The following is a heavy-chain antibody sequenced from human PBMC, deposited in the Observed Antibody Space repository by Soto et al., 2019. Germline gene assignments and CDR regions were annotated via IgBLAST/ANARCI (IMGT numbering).Heavy chain of an antibody. J-gene: IGHJ5*02. D-gene: IGHD6-19*01. CDR3: ARDGSSIAVTTHQTFDP. CDR2: IWSDGSNK. Sequence: QVQLVESGGGVVQPGRSLRLSCVASRFTFSNYDMHWVRQAPGKGLEWVAVIWSDGSNKYYADSVKGRFTISRDNSKNTLYLQMNSLRAEDTAVYYCARDGSSIAVTTHQTFDPWGQGTLVTVSS. V-gene: IGHV3-33*01. CDR1: RFTFSNYD.